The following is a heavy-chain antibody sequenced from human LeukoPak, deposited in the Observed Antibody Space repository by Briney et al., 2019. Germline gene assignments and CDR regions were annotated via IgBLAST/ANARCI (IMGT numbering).Heavy chain of an antibody. CDR2: ISSDSSHM. CDR3: ARVKEAAAFDY. V-gene: IGHV3-21*01. J-gene: IGHJ4*02. D-gene: IGHD6-25*01. Sequence: PGGSLRLSCAASGFIFSSYSMNWVRQAPGKGLEWVSSISSDSSHMYYADSVKGRFTISRDNAKNSLYLQMNSLRAEETAVYYCARVKEAAAFDYWGQGALVTVSS. CDR1: GFIFSSYS.